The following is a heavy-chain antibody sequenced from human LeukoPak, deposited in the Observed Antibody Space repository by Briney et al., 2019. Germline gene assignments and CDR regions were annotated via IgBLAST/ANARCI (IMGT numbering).Heavy chain of an antibody. D-gene: IGHD5-12*01. V-gene: IGHV4-59*01. CDR1: GGSISSYY. CDR2: IYYSGST. CDR3: AATIKYWFDP. Sequence: SETLSLTCTVSGGSISSYYLSWIRQPRGKGLEWIGYIYYSGSTNYNPSLKSRVTISVDTSKNQFSLKLSSVTAADTAVYYCAATIKYWFDPWGQGTLVTVSS. J-gene: IGHJ5*02.